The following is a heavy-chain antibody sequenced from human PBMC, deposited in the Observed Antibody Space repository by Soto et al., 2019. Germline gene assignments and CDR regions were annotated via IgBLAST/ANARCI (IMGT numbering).Heavy chain of an antibody. CDR3: ARHSQGRDYYGYSNWFDP. CDR2: IYSSGRT. CDR1: GVSMSGGNYF. D-gene: IGHD2-21*02. Sequence: QLRVQESGPGLVKPSETLSLTCSVTGVSMSGGNYFWGWIRQPPEKALEWIGSIYSSGRTIYNPSLKSRVTISVDTSMTHFSLKLTFVTAADTALYFCARHSQGRDYYGYSNWFDPWGQGTLFTVSS. J-gene: IGHJ5*02. V-gene: IGHV4-39*01.